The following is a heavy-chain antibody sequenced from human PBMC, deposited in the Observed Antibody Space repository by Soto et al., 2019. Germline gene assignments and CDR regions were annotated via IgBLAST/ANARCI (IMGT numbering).Heavy chain of an antibody. V-gene: IGHV1-69*04. Sequence: ASVKVSCKASGGTFSSYTISWVRQAPGQGLEWMGRIIPILGIANYAQKFQGRVTITADKSTSTAYMELSSLRSEDTAVYYCARDMCTNGVCYFVSYWGQGTLVTVSS. CDR2: IIPILGIA. CDR3: ARDMCTNGVCYFVSY. J-gene: IGHJ4*02. D-gene: IGHD2-8*01. CDR1: GGTFSSYT.